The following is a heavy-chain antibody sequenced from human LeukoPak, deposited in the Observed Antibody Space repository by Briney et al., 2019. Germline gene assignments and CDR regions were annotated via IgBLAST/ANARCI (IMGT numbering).Heavy chain of an antibody. CDR2: MNPSSGNT. V-gene: IGHV1-8*01. J-gene: IGHJ5*02. CDR3: ARAPITAAGPLFDWFDP. CDR1: GYTFTSYD. Sequence: ASVKVSCKASGYTFTSYDINWVRQATGQGLEWMGWMNPSSGNTGYAQKFQGRVTMTRNTSISTAYMELSSLRSEDTAVYYCARAPITAAGPLFDWFDPWGQGTLVTVSS. D-gene: IGHD6-13*01.